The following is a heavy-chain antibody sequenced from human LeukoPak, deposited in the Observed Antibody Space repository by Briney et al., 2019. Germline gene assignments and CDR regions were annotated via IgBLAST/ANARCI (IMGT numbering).Heavy chain of an antibody. V-gene: IGHV3-23*01. CDR3: AKAMYSSGWYKGGYGMGV. Sequence: GGSLRLSCAASGFAFSSYAMNWVRQAPGKGLEWVSAINGGGGTTYYAVSVKGRLTISRDNSKGTLYLQMNSLRAEDTAVYYCAKAMYSSGWYKGGYGMGVWGQGTTVTVSS. J-gene: IGHJ6*02. D-gene: IGHD6-19*01. CDR2: INGGGGTT. CDR1: GFAFSSYA.